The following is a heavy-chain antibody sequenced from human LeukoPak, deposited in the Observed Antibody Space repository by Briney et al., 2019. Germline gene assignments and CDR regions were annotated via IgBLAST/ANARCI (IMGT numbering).Heavy chain of an antibody. D-gene: IGHD2-2*03. J-gene: IGHJ6*03. CDR3: ARMGIVVVPAAPNYYYYYYMDV. Sequence: GGSLRLSCAASGFTFSSYSMNWVRQAPGKGLEWVSYISSSSSTIYYADSVKGRFTISRDNAKNSLYLQMNSLRAEDTAVYYCARMGIVVVPAAPNYYYYYYMDVWGKGTTVTLSS. CDR1: GFTFSSYS. V-gene: IGHV3-48*04. CDR2: ISSSSSTI.